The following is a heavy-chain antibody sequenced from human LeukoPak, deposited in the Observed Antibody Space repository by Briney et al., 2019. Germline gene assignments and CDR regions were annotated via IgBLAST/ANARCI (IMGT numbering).Heavy chain of an antibody. J-gene: IGHJ4*02. CDR1: GGSISSGGYS. D-gene: IGHD5-12*01. Sequence: PSETLSFTCAVSGGSISSGGYSWSWIRQPLGKGLEWIGYIYHSGSTYYNPSLKSRVTISVDRSKNQFSLKLSSVTAADTAVYYCARASGYGGAYFDYWGQGTLVTVSS. V-gene: IGHV4-30-2*01. CDR3: ARASGYGGAYFDY. CDR2: IYHSGST.